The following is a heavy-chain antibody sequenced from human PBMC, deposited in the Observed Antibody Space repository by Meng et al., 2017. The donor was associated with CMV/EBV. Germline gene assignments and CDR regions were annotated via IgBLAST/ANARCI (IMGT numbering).Heavy chain of an antibody. CDR1: GYTFTSYD. CDR3: ARGRPKITIFGVVTSIHFDY. Sequence: ASVKVSCKASGYTFTSYDINWVRQATGQGLEWMGWMNPNSGNTGYAQKFQGRVTITRNTSISTAYMELSSLRSDDTAVYYCARGRPKITIFGVVTSIHFDYWGQGTLVTVSS. CDR2: MNPNSGNT. V-gene: IGHV1-8*03. D-gene: IGHD3-3*01. J-gene: IGHJ4*02.